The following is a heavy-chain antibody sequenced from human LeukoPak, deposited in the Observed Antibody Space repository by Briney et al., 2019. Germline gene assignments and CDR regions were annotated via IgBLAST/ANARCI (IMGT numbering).Heavy chain of an antibody. Sequence: GGSLRLSCTPSGFTFSSHAMSWVRQAPGKGLEWVSGISGNGAGTYYGDSVKGRFTISRDNSKNTLYLQMNSLRAEDTAVYYCAKVSWESTTQDFDCWGQGTLVTVSS. D-gene: IGHD5-12*01. CDR2: ISGNGAGT. CDR3: AKVSWESTTQDFDC. V-gene: IGHV3-23*02. J-gene: IGHJ4*02. CDR1: GFTFSSHA.